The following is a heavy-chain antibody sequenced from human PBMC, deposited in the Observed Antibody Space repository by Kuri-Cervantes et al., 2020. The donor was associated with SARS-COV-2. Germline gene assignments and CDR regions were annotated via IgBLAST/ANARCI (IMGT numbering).Heavy chain of an antibody. CDR2: IKHSGST. CDR1: GGSFSGYY. CDR3: ARGRSTRCYPH. V-gene: IGHV4-34*01. J-gene: IGHJ4*02. Sequence: SEPLSLTCAVYGGSFSGYYWGWIRQPPGKGLEWFGEIKHSGSTNYNPPLKSRVTISVDTSKNQFSLKLGSVTAADTAVYYCARGRSTRCYPHWGQGTLVTVSS. D-gene: IGHD2-2*01.